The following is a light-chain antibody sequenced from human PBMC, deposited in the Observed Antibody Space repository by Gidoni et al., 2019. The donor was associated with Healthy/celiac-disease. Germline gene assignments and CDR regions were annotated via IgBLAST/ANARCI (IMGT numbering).Light chain of an antibody. Sequence: SYELTQPPSLSVSPGQTARITCSGDALPKQYAYWYQQKPGQAPVLVIYKDSDRPSGIPERFSGSSSGKTVTLTISGVQAEDEADYYCQSAERSGTGKVFGGGTKLTVL. CDR1: ALPKQY. CDR2: KDS. CDR3: QSAERSGTGKV. J-gene: IGLJ2*01. V-gene: IGLV3-25*03.